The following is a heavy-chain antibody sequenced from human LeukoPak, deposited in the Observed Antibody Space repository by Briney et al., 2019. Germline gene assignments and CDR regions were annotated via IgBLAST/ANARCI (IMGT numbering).Heavy chain of an antibody. V-gene: IGHV1-18*01. D-gene: IGHD3-22*01. CDR1: GYTFTSYG. J-gene: IGHJ4*02. CDR2: ISAYNGNT. Sequence: GASVKASCKASGYTFTSYGISWVRQAPGQGREWMGWISAYNGNTNYAQTLQGRVTMTTHTSTSTAYMELRSLRSDDTAVYYCARDVSHSSGYYRPNYWGQGTLVTVSS. CDR3: ARDVSHSSGYYRPNY.